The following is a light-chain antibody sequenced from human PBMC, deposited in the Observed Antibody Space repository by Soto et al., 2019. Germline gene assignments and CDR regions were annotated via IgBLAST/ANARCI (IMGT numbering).Light chain of an antibody. Sequence: QSVLTQPPSVSGAPGQRVTISCTGSSSDIGAGYDVHWYQQLPGTDPKLLIYGNSNRPSGVPYRFSGSKSDTSASLAITGRQAEDGADYYCQSYVSGLRGVFGGGTKLTVL. CDR2: GNS. CDR3: QSYVSGLRGV. J-gene: IGLJ3*02. CDR1: SSDIGAGYD. V-gene: IGLV1-40*01.